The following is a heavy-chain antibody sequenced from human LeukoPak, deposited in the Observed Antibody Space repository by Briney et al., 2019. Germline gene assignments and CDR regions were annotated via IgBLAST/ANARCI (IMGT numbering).Heavy chain of an antibody. J-gene: IGHJ4*02. D-gene: IGHD3-16*02. CDR3: ATRPFYDYVWGSYRYFDY. V-gene: IGHV1-24*01. CDR2: FDPEDGET. Sequence: ASVKVSCKVSGYTLTELSMHWVRQAPGKGLEWMGGFDPEDGETIYAQKFQGRVTMTEDTSTDTAYMELSSLRSEDTAVYYCATRPFYDYVWGSYRYFDYWGQGTLVTVSS. CDR1: GYTLTELS.